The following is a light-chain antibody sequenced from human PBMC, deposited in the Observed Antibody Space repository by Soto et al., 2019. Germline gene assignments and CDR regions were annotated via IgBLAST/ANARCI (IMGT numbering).Light chain of an antibody. CDR1: QSVNSK. J-gene: IGKJ1*01. Sequence: ETLMTQSPATLSVSPGERATLSCRASQSVNSKLAWYQQNPGQAPRLLIFDTSTRATGIPARFSGSGSGTEFTLTVRSLQCEDLAVYYCQQYNDWPPSFGQGTKVEI. V-gene: IGKV3-15*01. CDR2: DTS. CDR3: QQYNDWPPS.